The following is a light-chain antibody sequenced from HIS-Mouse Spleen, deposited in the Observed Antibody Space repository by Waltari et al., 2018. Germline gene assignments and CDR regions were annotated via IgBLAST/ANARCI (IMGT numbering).Light chain of an antibody. V-gene: IGLV3-10*01. CDR3: YSTDSSGNHRV. Sequence: SYELTQPPSVSVSPGQTARITCSGDALPKKYAYWYQQNSGQAPVLGINEDSKRPSGIPEGFAGSSSGTMATLTISGAQVEDEADYYCYSTDSSGNHRVFGGGTKLTVL. CDR2: EDS. J-gene: IGLJ2*01. CDR1: ALPKKY.